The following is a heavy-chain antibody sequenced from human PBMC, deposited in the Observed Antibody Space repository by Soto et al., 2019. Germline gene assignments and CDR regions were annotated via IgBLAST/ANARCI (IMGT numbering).Heavy chain of an antibody. CDR1: GGSISSYY. V-gene: IGHV4-59*01. Sequence: SETLSLTCTVSGGSISSYYWSWIRQPPGKGLEWIGYIYYSGSTNYNPSLKSRVTISVDTSKNQFSLKLSSVTAADTAVYYCARVQGGSYYPSSWFDPWGQGTLVTVSS. CDR2: IYYSGST. CDR3: ARVQGGSYYPSSWFDP. D-gene: IGHD1-26*01. J-gene: IGHJ5*02.